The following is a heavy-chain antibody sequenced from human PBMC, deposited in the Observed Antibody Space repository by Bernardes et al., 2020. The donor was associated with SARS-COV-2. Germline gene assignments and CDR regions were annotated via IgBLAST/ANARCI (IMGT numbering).Heavy chain of an antibody. J-gene: IGHJ4*02. CDR3: ARVFSITAAGTIDY. Sequence: SLRLSCAASGFTFDDYGMSWVRQVPGKGLEWVSGINWNGGDTGYADSVKGRFTISRDNAKNSLSLQMNSLRAEDTALYYCARVFSITAAGTIDYWGQGTPVTVSS. CDR2: INWNGGDT. CDR1: GFTFDDYG. D-gene: IGHD6-13*01. V-gene: IGHV3-20*04.